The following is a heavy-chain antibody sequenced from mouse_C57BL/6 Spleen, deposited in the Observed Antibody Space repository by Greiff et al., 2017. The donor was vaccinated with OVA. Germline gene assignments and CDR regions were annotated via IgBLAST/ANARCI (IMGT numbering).Heavy chain of an antibody. V-gene: IGHV2-2*01. J-gene: IGHJ4*01. Sequence: VQRVESGPGLVQPSQSLSITCTVSGFSLTSYGVHWVRQSPGKGLEWLGVIWSGGSTDYNAAFISRLSISKDNSKSQVFFKMNSLQADDTAIYYCARFPDDYAMDYWGQGTSVTVSS. CDR3: ARFPDDYAMDY. CDR2: IWSGGST. CDR1: GFSLTSYG.